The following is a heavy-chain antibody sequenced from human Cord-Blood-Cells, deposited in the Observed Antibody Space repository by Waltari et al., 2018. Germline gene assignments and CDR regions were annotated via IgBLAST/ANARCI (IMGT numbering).Heavy chain of an antibody. CDR2: IIPIFGTA. J-gene: IGHJ6*02. CDR1: DGTFSRYA. V-gene: IGHV1-69*01. D-gene: IGHD1-26*01. Sequence: QVQLVQSGAEAQKPGSSVKVSCRASDGTFSRYAISWLRQAPVQGLEWMGGIIPIFGTANYAQKFQGRVTITADESTSTAYMELSSLRSEDTAVYYCARSMAATKNYYYGMDVWGQGTTVTVSS. CDR3: ARSMAATKNYYYGMDV.